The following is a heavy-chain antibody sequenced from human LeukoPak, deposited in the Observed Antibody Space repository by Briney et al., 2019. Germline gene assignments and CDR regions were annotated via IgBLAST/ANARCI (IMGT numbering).Heavy chain of an antibody. CDR2: INPNSGGT. CDR1: GYTFTGYY. V-gene: IGHV1-2*02. CDR3: AASTIFGVVITIDY. J-gene: IGHJ4*02. D-gene: IGHD3-3*01. Sequence: SVKVSCKASGYTFTGYYMHWVRQAPGQGLEWMGWINPNSGGTNYAQKFQGRVTMTRDTSISTAYMELSRLRSDDTAVYYCAASTIFGVVITIDYWGQGTLVTVSS.